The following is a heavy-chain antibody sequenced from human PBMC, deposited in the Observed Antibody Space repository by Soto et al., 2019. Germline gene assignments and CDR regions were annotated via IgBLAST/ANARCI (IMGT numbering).Heavy chain of an antibody. Sequence: SETLSLTCTLSGGSISSYYWSWIRQPPGKGLDWIGYIYYSGSTNYNPSLKSRVTISVDTSKNQFSLKLSSVTAADPAVYYSASHYDFWSGYFSYWGQGTLVSVSS. J-gene: IGHJ4*02. D-gene: IGHD3-3*01. CDR2: IYYSGST. V-gene: IGHV4-59*08. CDR3: ASHYDFWSGYFSY. CDR1: GGSISSYY.